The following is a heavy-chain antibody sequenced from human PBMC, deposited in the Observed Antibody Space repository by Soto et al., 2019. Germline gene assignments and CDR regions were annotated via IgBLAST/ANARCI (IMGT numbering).Heavy chain of an antibody. V-gene: IGHV1-69*13. J-gene: IGHJ6*02. Sequence: SVKVSCKASGGTFSSYAISWVRQAPGQGLEWMGGIIPIFGTANYAQKFQGRVTITADESTSTAYMELSSLRSEDTAVYYCARAREPGGGYDLINYYYYGMDAWGQGTTVPVSS. CDR3: ARAREPGGGYDLINYYYYGMDA. CDR1: GGTFSSYA. D-gene: IGHD5-12*01. CDR2: IIPIFGTA.